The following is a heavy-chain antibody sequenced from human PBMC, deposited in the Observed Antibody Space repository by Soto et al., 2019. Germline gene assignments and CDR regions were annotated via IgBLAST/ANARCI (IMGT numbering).Heavy chain of an antibody. CDR3: AKSWSGSHGAFDM. CDR2: ISYDGSNQ. CDR1: GFIFSTYG. Sequence: GGSLRLSCAASGFIFSTYGMHWVRQAPGKGLEWVAVISYDGSNQYYEDSVKGRFTISRDNSKNTLYLQMNSLRVEDTAVYYCAKSWSGSHGAFDMWGQGTMVTVSS. J-gene: IGHJ3*02. V-gene: IGHV3-30*18. D-gene: IGHD2-8*02.